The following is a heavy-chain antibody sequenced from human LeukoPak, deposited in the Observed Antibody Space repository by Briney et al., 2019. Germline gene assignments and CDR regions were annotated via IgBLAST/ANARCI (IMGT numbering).Heavy chain of an antibody. V-gene: IGHV1-2*02. CDR1: GYTFTGYY. D-gene: IGHD1-14*01. Sequence: ASVKVSCKASGYTFTGYYMRWVRQAPGQGLEWMGWINPNSGGTNYAQKFQGRVTMTRDTSISTAYMELSRLRSDDTAVYYCAREPVLAGDYYYYGMDVWGQGTTVTVSS. J-gene: IGHJ6*02. CDR3: AREPVLAGDYYYYGMDV. CDR2: INPNSGGT.